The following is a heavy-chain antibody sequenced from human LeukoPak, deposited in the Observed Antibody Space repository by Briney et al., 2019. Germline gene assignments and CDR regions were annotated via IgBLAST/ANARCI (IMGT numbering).Heavy chain of an antibody. D-gene: IGHD1-1*01. CDR3: ARGWNDLFGVSGYYYYGMDV. J-gene: IGHJ6*02. V-gene: IGHV3-74*01. Sequence: GGSLRLSCAVSGFTFSSYWMHWVRQAPGKGLVWVSRIDRDGSRINYADSVKGRFTISRDNGKNTLFLQMNSLRAEDAAVYYCARGWNDLFGVSGYYYYGMDVGGQGTTVTVSS. CDR1: GFTFSSYW. CDR2: IDRDGSRI.